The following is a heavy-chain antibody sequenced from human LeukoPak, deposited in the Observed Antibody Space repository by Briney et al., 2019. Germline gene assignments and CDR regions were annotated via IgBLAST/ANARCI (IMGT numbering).Heavy chain of an antibody. CDR1: GFTFSSYA. D-gene: IGHD1-26*01. CDR3: ARVNSGSYYDFDY. V-gene: IGHV3-30-3*01. Sequence: GRSLRLSCAASGFTFSSYAMHWVRQAPGKGLEWVAVISYDGSNKYYAASVKGRFTISRDNSKNTLYLQMNSLRAEDTAVYYCARVNSGSYYDFDYWGQGTLVTVSS. J-gene: IGHJ4*02. CDR2: ISYDGSNK.